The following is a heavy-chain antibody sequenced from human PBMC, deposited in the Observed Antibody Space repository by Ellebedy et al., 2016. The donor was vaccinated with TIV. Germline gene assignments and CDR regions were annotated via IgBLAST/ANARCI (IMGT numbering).Heavy chain of an antibody. Sequence: GESLKISCAASGFTFSSYAMSWVRQAPGKGLEWVSTISNTGSRTYYADSVEGRFIISRDNSKRTLFLQMNSLGAEDTAIYYCAKGRGGGSDSPTPRYYFDYWGLGTLVTVSS. V-gene: IGHV3-23*01. J-gene: IGHJ4*02. CDR3: AKGRGGGSDSPTPRYYFDY. CDR1: GFTFSSYA. D-gene: IGHD2/OR15-2a*01. CDR2: ISNTGSRT.